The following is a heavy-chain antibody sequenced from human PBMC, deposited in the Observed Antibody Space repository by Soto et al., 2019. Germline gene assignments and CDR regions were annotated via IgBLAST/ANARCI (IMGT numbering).Heavy chain of an antibody. D-gene: IGHD2-2*02. CDR1: GFTFDDYA. CDR3: AKDVCSGSTPSCYTRLDF. Sequence: PVGSLRLSCAASGFTFDDYAMHWVRQAPGKGLEWVSLISWDGGRTYYADSVRGRFIVARDSSKNSLYLQMSSLRVEDTALYYCAKDVCSGSTPSCYTRLDFWGQGALVTVSS. V-gene: IGHV3-43D*04. J-gene: IGHJ4*02. CDR2: ISWDGGRT.